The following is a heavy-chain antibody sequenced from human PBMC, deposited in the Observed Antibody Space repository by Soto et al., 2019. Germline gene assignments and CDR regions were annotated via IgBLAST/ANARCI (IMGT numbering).Heavy chain of an antibody. J-gene: IGHJ4*02. D-gene: IGHD4-4*01. Sequence: PSETLSLTCTVSGGSISSYYWSWIRQPPGKGLEWIGYIYYSGSTNYNPSLKSRVTISVDTSKNQFSLKLSSVTAADTAVYYCARSDSGGNSVLGYWGQGTLVTVSS. CDR1: GGSISSYY. V-gene: IGHV4-59*01. CDR2: IYYSGST. CDR3: ARSDSGGNSVLGY.